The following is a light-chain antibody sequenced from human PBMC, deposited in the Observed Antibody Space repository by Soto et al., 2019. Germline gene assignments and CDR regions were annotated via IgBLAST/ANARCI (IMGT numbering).Light chain of an antibody. Sequence: QSALTQPASVSGSPGQSITISCIGTSSDIGAYDYVSWFQQYPGKAPTLLIYEVTFRPSGVSSRFSGSKSGNTASLTISGLQTEDEADYYCGSYASATLIFGGGTKLTVL. CDR3: GSYASATLI. V-gene: IGLV2-14*01. CDR1: SSDIGAYDY. J-gene: IGLJ2*01. CDR2: EVT.